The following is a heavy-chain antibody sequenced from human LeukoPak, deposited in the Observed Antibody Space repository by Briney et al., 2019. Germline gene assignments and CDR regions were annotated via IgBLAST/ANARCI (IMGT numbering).Heavy chain of an antibody. Sequence: GGSLRLSCAASEVTASSNYMSWVRQAPGKGLVWVSRINSDGSGTSYADSVKGRFTISRDNTKNTVYLQMNSLRAEDTAVYYCARGSGSYGRIYYYMDVWGKGTTVTVSS. CDR3: ARGSGSYGRIYYYMDV. D-gene: IGHD3-10*01. V-gene: IGHV3-74*01. CDR1: EVTASSNY. J-gene: IGHJ6*03. CDR2: INSDGSGT.